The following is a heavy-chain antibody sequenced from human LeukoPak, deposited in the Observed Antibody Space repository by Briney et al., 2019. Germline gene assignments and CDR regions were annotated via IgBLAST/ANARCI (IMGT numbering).Heavy chain of an antibody. Sequence: GGSLRLSCAASGFSLSSYGVNWVRQAPGKGLEWVSGISAGATRTYYTDSVRGRFTISRDNSENTLYLQMNSLRAEDTAVYYCAKYSTRETFFGDYWGQGTLIAVSS. CDR2: ISAGATRT. CDR1: GFSLSSYG. V-gene: IGHV3-23*01. J-gene: IGHJ4*02. D-gene: IGHD3-3*01. CDR3: AKYSTRETFFGDY.